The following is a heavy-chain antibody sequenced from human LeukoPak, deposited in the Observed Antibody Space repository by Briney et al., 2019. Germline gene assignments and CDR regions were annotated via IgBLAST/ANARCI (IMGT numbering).Heavy chain of an antibody. CDR2: IYPADSDT. J-gene: IGHJ4*02. CDR3: ARRCMSGYCSSGGPMDDY. CDR1: GYSFTRYW. Sequence: GESLKISCKGSGYSFTRYWIGWVRQMPETGLEWMGVIYPADSDTTYNPSFQGQVTISVGRSINTAYLQWSSLKASDTAMYYCARRCMSGYCSSGGPMDDYWGQGTLVTVSS. D-gene: IGHD2-15*01. V-gene: IGHV5-51*01.